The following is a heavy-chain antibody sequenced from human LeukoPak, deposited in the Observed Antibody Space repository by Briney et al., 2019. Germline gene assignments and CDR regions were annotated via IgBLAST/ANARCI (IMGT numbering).Heavy chain of an antibody. CDR1: GFTFSSYA. Sequence: GSLRLSCAASGFTFSSYAMHWVRQAPGKGLEWVAVISYDGSNKYYADSVKGRFTISRDNSRNTLYLQMNSLRAEDTAVYYCARDRPLTKYYFDYWGQGTLVTVSS. D-gene: IGHD1-1*01. V-gene: IGHV3-30-3*01. J-gene: IGHJ4*02. CDR2: ISYDGSNK. CDR3: ARDRPLTKYYFDY.